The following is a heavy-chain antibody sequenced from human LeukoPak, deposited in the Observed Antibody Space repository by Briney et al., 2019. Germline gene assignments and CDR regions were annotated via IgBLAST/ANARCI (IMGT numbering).Heavy chain of an antibody. CDR3: VAVAGHFDY. D-gene: IGHD6-19*01. CDR2: IIPIFGTA. Sequence: ASVKVSCKASGGTFSSYAIRWVRQAPGQGLEWMGGIIPIFGTANYAQKFQGRVTITTDESTSTAYMELSSLRSEDTAVYYCVAVAGHFDYWGQGTLVTVSS. V-gene: IGHV1-69*05. CDR1: GGTFSSYA. J-gene: IGHJ4*02.